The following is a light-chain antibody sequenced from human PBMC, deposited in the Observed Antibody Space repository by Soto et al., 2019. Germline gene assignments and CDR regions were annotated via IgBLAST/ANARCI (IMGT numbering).Light chain of an antibody. CDR1: TSNIGCNT. J-gene: IGLJ2*01. Sequence: QSVLTQPPSASGTPGQRVTISCSGGTSNIGCNTVNWYQQLPGTAPKLLIYSNHQRPSGVPDRFSGSKSGTSASLAISGLQSEDEADYYCAAWDDSLNGRVFGGGTKLTVL. V-gene: IGLV1-44*01. CDR2: SNH. CDR3: AAWDDSLNGRV.